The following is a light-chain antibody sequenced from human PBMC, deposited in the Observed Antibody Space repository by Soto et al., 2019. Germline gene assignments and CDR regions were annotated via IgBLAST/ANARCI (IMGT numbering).Light chain of an antibody. CDR1: SSNIGAGYD. Sequence: QAVVTQPPSVSGAPGQRVTISCTGSSSNIGAGYDVHWYQQLPGTAPKLLIYGNSNRPSGVPDRFSGSKSGTSASLDITGLQAEDEADYYCQSYDSSLSALFGGGTKLTVL. J-gene: IGLJ3*02. V-gene: IGLV1-40*01. CDR2: GNS. CDR3: QSYDSSLSAL.